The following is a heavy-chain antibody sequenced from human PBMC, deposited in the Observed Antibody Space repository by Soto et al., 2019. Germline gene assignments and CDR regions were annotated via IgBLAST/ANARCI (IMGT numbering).Heavy chain of an antibody. CDR1: GGSISSYY. J-gene: IGHJ5*02. CDR2: IYYSGST. Sequence: SETLSLTCTVSGGSISSYYWSWIRQPPGKGLEWIGYIYYSGSTNYNPSLKSRVTISVDTSKNQFSLKLSSVTAADTAVYYCARDSVGSGSYYGPRWFDPWGQGTLVTSPQ. V-gene: IGHV4-59*01. D-gene: IGHD3-10*01. CDR3: ARDSVGSGSYYGPRWFDP.